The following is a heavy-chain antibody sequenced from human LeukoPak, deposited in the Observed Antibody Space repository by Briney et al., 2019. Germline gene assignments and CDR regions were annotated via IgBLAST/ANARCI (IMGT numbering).Heavy chain of an antibody. Sequence: SETLSLTCTVSGGSISSYYWSWIRQPAGKGLEWIGRIYTSGGTNYNPSLKSRVTMSVDTSKNQFSLKLSSVTAADTAVYYCRVTTNEGLDYWGQGTLVTVSS. CDR1: GGSISSYY. CDR3: RVTTNEGLDY. CDR2: IYTSGGT. J-gene: IGHJ4*02. V-gene: IGHV4-4*07. D-gene: IGHD4-11*01.